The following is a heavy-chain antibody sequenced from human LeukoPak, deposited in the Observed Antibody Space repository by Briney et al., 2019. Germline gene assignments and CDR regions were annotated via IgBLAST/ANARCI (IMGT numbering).Heavy chain of an antibody. J-gene: IGHJ4*02. D-gene: IGHD1-7*01. CDR3: ARAAILEGTFDY. V-gene: IGHV1-18*01. CDR2: ISTYNGHT. Sequence: ASVKVSCKASGYTFTSYGISWVRQAPGQGLEWMGWISTYNGHTKYAQKLQGRVTMTTDTSTSIAYMEPRSLRSDDTAVYYCARAAILEGTFDYWGQGTLVTVSS. CDR1: GYTFTSYG.